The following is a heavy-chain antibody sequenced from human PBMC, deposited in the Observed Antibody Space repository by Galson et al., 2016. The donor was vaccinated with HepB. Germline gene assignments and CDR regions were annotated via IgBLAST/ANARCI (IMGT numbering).Heavy chain of an antibody. J-gene: IGHJ4*02. CDR1: GVTGGNNY. CDR2: IYSGGSI. CDR3: ARDPPGGGA. Sequence: SLRLSCAASGVTGGNNYMNWVRQAPGKGLEWVSLIYSGGSIEYADSVRGRFTISRDSSKNTLYLQMNSLRAEDTAVYYCARDPPGGGAWGQGTLVTVSS. V-gene: IGHV3-66*01. D-gene: IGHD4/OR15-4a*01.